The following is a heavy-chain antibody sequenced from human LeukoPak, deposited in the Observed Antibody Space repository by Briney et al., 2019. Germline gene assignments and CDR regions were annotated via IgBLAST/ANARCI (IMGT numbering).Heavy chain of an antibody. Sequence: GGSLRLSCAASGFTFSSYSMNWVRQAPGKGLEWVSSISSSSSYIYYADSVKGRFTISRDNAKNSLYLQMNSLRAEDTAVYYCARGYCSSTSCGFDPWGHGTLVTVSS. CDR2: ISSSSSYI. CDR3: ARGYCSSTSCGFDP. J-gene: IGHJ5*02. CDR1: GFTFSSYS. V-gene: IGHV3-21*01. D-gene: IGHD2-2*01.